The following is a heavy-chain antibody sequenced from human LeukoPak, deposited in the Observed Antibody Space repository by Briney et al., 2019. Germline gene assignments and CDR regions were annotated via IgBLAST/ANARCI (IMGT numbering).Heavy chain of an antibody. J-gene: IGHJ4*02. V-gene: IGHV3-21*01. D-gene: IGHD6-6*01. CDR1: VFTFSSYS. CDR3: ARGIEYSSSFDY. CDR2: ISSSSSYI. Sequence: VGSLRLSCAASVFTFSSYSMNCERQAPGPWLERVSSISSSSSYIYYADSVKGRFTISRDNAKNSLYLQMNSLRAEDTAVYHCARGIEYSSSFDYWGREPWSPSPQ.